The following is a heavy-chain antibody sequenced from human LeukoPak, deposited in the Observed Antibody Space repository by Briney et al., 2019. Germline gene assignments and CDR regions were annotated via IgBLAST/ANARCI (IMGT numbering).Heavy chain of an antibody. D-gene: IGHD3-3*01. CDR2: INSDGSST. V-gene: IGHV3-74*01. CDR1: GFTFSSYW. CDR3: ARGPRITIFGVVEHRPYYYYYYMDV. J-gene: IGHJ6*03. Sequence: GGSLRLSCAASGFTFSSYWMHWVRQAPGKGLVWVSRINSDGSSTSYADSVKGRFTISRDNAKNTLYLQMNSLRAEDTAVYYCARGPRITIFGVVEHRPYYYYYYMDVWGKGTTVTVSS.